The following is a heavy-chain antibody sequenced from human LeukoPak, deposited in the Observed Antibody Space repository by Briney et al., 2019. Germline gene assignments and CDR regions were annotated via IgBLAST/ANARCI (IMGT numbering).Heavy chain of an antibody. CDR1: GFTFSDFY. CDR2: IRTDYTTI. V-gene: IGHV3-11*01. CDR3: ARARGNYFFDS. D-gene: IGHD4-23*01. Sequence: GGSLRLSCAASGFTFSDFYMSWIRQAPGKGLEWVSHIRTDYTTIYYTDSVEGRFTISRDNAKNSLYLQMNSLTAEDTAVYYCARARGNYFFDSWGQGTLVTVSS. J-gene: IGHJ4*02.